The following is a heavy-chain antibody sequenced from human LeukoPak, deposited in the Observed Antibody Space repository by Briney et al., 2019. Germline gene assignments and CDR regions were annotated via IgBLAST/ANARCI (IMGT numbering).Heavy chain of an antibody. CDR1: GGSIGNSTCY. CDR2: ISDSGNT. V-gene: IGHV4-39*01. Sequence: PSETLSLTCTVSGGSIGNSTCYWAWIRQPPGKGLEWIGTISDSGNTYSNPSLRRRFTISVDTSKNQFSLQLTSVTAADSAVYYCARQGDGGRAYDHWDQGTLVTVSS. CDR3: ARQGDGGRAYDH. J-gene: IGHJ4*02. D-gene: IGHD4-23*01.